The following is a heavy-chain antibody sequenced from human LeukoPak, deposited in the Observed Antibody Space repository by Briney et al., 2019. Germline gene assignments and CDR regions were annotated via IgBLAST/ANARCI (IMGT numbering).Heavy chain of an antibody. CDR1: GYTFTSYY. V-gene: IGHV1-46*01. D-gene: IGHD3-9*01. Sequence: ASVKVSCKASGYTFTSYYMHWVRQAPGQGLEWMGIINPSGGSTSYAQKFQGRVTMTRDTSTSTAYMELSSLRSEDTAVYYCARDNTYYDILTGGPSGFKGFDYWGQGTLVTVSS. CDR3: ARDNTYYDILTGGPSGFKGFDY. CDR2: INPSGGST. J-gene: IGHJ4*02.